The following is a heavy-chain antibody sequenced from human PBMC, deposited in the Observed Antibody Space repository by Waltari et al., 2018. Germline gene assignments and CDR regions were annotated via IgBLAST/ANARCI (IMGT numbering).Heavy chain of an antibody. V-gene: IGHV1-69*05. J-gene: IGHJ4*02. D-gene: IGHD3-10*01. CDR2: IIPIVGTA. CDR1: GGTFSSYA. CDR3: ASWDYYGSGSYYNAPEY. Sequence: QVQLVQSGAEVKKPGSSVTVSCKASGGTFSSYAISWVRQAPGQGLAWMGGIIPIVGTANDAQKVQGRVTITTDESTRTAYMELGSLRSEDTAVYYCASWDYYGSGSYYNAPEYWGQGTLVTVSS.